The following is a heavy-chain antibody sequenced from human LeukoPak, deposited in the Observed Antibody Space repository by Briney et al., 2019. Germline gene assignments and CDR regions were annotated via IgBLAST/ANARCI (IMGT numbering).Heavy chain of an antibody. D-gene: IGHD6-13*01. CDR1: GFTFSSYV. Sequence: GGSLRLSCAASGFTFSSYVMYWVRQAPGKGLEWVAVISYDEDNKNYADSVKGRLTVSRDNSKNTLYLQMSSLRAEDTAVYYCAKDGGFSSSWYNLYYYMDVWGKGTTVTVSS. V-gene: IGHV3-30-3*01. J-gene: IGHJ6*03. CDR2: ISYDEDNK. CDR3: AKDGGFSSSWYNLYYYMDV.